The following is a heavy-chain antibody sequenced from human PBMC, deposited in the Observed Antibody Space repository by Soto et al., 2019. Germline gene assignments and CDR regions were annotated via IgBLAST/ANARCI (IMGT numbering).Heavy chain of an antibody. D-gene: IGHD4-17*01. CDR2: IYPSDSQT. CDR1: GYSFSNWW. CDR3: ARHGFYGDYSSNYFDP. J-gene: IGHJ5*02. V-gene: IGHV5-51*01. Sequence: GESLKISCKGSGYSFSNWWIAWVRQMPGKGLEYMGIIYPSDSQTRYSPSFQGQVTISADKPISTAYLQWTSLKASDTAIYYCARHGFYGDYSSNYFDPWGQGTLVTVSS.